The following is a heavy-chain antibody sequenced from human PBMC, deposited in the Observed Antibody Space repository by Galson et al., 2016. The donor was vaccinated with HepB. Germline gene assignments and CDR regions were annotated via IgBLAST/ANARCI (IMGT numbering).Heavy chain of an antibody. CDR2: VYYSGGA. J-gene: IGHJ4*02. D-gene: IGHD2-2*01. CDR1: AGSISSNDHD. Sequence: SETLSLTCAVSAGSISSNDHDWGWIRQPPGKGLEWIGSVYYSGGAFYNPSLQSRVTISVDTSKNQFSLKLNSVTAADTAVYYCGRRPRVVARSYYFDSWGQGTLVTVSS. CDR3: GRRPRVVARSYYFDS. V-gene: IGHV4-39*01.